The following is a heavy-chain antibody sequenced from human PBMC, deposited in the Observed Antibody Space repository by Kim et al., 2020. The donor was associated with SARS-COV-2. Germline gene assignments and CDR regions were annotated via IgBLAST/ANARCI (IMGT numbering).Heavy chain of an antibody. J-gene: IGHJ4*02. V-gene: IGHV4-4*07. CDR1: GGSISSYY. CDR2: IYTSGST. D-gene: IGHD6-6*01. Sequence: SETLSLTCTVSGGSISSYYWSWIRQPAGKGLEWIGRIYTSGSTNYNPSLKSRVTMSVDTSKNQFSLKLSSVTAADTAVYYCARGYSSSLGYYFDYWGQGTLVTVSS. CDR3: ARGYSSSLGYYFDY.